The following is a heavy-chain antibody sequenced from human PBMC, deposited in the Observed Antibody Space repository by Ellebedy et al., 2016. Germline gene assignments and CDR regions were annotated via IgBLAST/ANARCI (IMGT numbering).Heavy chain of an antibody. CDR3: RQGHYADH. Sequence: GESLKISXTASGLSFNTFFMSWVRQAPGKGLEWVSTISANSDITRYADSVKGRFTVSRDNSRNTVYLRMNNLRVEDTALYYCRQGHYADHWGQGTLVTVSS. J-gene: IGHJ4*02. CDR1: GLSFNTFF. CDR2: ISANSDIT. V-gene: IGHV3-23*01.